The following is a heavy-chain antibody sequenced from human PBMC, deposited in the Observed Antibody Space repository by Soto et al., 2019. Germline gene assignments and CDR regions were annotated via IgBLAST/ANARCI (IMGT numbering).Heavy chain of an antibody. CDR2: ISVIYPDDNT. V-gene: IGHV1-46*04. CDR1: GYTVTGYY. J-gene: IGHJ4*02. Sequence: ASVKVSCKASGYTVTGYYMHWLRQAPGQGLERMGWISVIYPDDNTYYAESVRGRFPLSKDSSRNTVSVQMSSLRDEDTAVYYCARLPGALYYDNSDYDFHDYWGQGTMVTVSS. D-gene: IGHD3-22*01. CDR3: ARLPGALYYDNSDYDFHDY.